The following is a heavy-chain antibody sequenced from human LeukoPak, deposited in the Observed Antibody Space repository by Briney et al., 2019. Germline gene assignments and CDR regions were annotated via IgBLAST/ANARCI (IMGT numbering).Heavy chain of an antibody. Sequence: GGSLRLSCAASGFTFSSYGMHWVRQAPGRGLEWVAVISYDGSNKYYADSVKGRFTISRDNSKNTLYLQMNSLRAEDTAVYYCAKDRERYGSSWYFDYWGQGILVTVSS. V-gene: IGHV3-30*18. J-gene: IGHJ4*02. D-gene: IGHD6-13*01. CDR2: ISYDGSNK. CDR1: GFTFSSYG. CDR3: AKDRERYGSSWYFDY.